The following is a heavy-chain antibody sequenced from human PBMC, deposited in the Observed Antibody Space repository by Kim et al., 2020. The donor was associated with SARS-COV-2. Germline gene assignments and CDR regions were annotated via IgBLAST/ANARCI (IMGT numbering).Heavy chain of an antibody. CDR2: ISAYNGNT. Sequence: ASVKVSCKASGYTFISFGISWVRQAPGQGLEWMGRISAYNGNTSLAQKFQGRVTMTTDTSTSTAHMELRSLRSDDTAVYYCARDVDPLGYYDSSGFDPWGQGTLVTVSS. CDR1: GYTFISFG. J-gene: IGHJ5*02. CDR3: ARDVDPLGYYDSSGFDP. D-gene: IGHD3-22*01. V-gene: IGHV1-18*01.